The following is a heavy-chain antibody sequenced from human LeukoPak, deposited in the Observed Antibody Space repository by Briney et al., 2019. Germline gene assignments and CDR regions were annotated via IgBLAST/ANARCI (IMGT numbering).Heavy chain of an antibody. J-gene: IGHJ4*02. V-gene: IGHV4-39*01. D-gene: IGHD3-10*01. CDR1: GGSISSSSYY. CDR2: INHSGST. Sequence: SETLSLTCTVSGGSISSSSYYWGWIRQPPGKGLEWIGEINHSGSTNYNPSLKSRVTISVDTSKNQFSLKLSSVTAADTAVYYCARHDSTMVRGVFDYWGQGTLVTVSS. CDR3: ARHDSTMVRGVFDY.